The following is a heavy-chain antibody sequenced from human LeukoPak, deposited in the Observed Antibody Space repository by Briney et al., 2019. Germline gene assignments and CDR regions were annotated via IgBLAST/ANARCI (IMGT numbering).Heavy chain of an antibody. CDR2: ISGNGGGT. Sequence: GGSLRLSCVGSGFTFSIYAMSWVRQAPGKGLEWVSSISGNGGGTYYADSVKGRFTISRDNSKSTMYLQMNSLRTEDTGEKYWGKNLAIPPGYVDVWGKGTTVTVSS. CDR3: GKNLAIPPGYVDV. CDR1: GFTFSIYA. D-gene: IGHD2-21*01. J-gene: IGHJ6*03. V-gene: IGHV3-23*01.